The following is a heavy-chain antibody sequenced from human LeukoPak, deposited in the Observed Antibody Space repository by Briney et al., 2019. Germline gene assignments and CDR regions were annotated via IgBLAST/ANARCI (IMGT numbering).Heavy chain of an antibody. CDR3: AQGGHDFNPFYY. CDR2: IKGGGGDP. Sequence: GGSLRLSCAASGFTFTTYAMGWVRQAPGEGLEWVSSIKGGGGDPFYADSVRGRFTISRDRSKNTLYLQLNSLRAEDTAVYFCAQGGHDFNPFYYWGQGTLVTVSS. CDR1: GFTFTTYA. V-gene: IGHV3-23*01. D-gene: IGHD2-21*02. J-gene: IGHJ4*02.